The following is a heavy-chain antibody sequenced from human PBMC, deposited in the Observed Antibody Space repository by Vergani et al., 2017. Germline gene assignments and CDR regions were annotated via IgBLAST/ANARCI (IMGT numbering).Heavy chain of an antibody. Sequence: QVQLQESGPGLVKPSQTLSLTCSVSGAYVGSGGSYWSWVRQRPGMGLDWIGYIYYSGTTYYNPSLESRLTISLDTSKNHLSLKLTSVTAADTAVYYCARSLGYCSGGSCSYYGMDVWGQGTTVTVSS. D-gene: IGHD2-15*01. CDR3: ARSLGYCSGGSCSYYGMDV. J-gene: IGHJ6*02. CDR1: GAYVGSGGSY. CDR2: IYYSGTT. V-gene: IGHV4-30-4*08.